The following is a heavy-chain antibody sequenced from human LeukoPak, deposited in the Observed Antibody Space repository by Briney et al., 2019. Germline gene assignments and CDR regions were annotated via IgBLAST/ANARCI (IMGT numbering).Heavy chain of an antibody. CDR1: GFTFSSYS. Sequence: PGGSLRLSCAASGFTFSSYSMNWVRQAPGKGLEWVSSISSSSSYIYYADSVKGRFTISRDNAKNSLYLQVNSLRAEDTAVYYCARDWPFYCSSTSCHSGYYFDYWGQGTLVTVSS. V-gene: IGHV3-21*01. CDR2: ISSSSSYI. CDR3: ARDWPFYCSSTSCHSGYYFDY. D-gene: IGHD2-2*02. J-gene: IGHJ4*02.